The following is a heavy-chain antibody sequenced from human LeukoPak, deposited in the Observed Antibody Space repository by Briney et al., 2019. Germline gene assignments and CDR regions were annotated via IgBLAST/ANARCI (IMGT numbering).Heavy chain of an antibody. Sequence: GRSLRLSCAASGFTFDVYAMHWVRHAPGKGLEWVSGISWNSGSIGYADSVKGRFTISRDNAKNSLYLQMNSLRAEDMALYYCAKEWELLGFDYWGQGTLVTVSS. CDR2: ISWNSGSI. CDR1: GFTFDVYA. J-gene: IGHJ4*02. D-gene: IGHD1-26*01. V-gene: IGHV3-9*03. CDR3: AKEWELLGFDY.